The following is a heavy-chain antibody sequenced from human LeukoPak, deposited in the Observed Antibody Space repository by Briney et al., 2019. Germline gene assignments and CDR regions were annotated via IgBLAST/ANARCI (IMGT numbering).Heavy chain of an antibody. J-gene: IGHJ4*02. Sequence: PGGSLILSCAASGFTFSSYAMHWVRQAPGKGLEWVAVISNDGSNKYYADSVKGRFTISRDNSKNTLYLQMNSLRAEDTAVYYCARVLGKLFSYFDYWGQGTLVTVSS. V-gene: IGHV3-30-3*01. D-gene: IGHD3-10*02. CDR1: GFTFSSYA. CDR2: ISNDGSNK. CDR3: ARVLGKLFSYFDY.